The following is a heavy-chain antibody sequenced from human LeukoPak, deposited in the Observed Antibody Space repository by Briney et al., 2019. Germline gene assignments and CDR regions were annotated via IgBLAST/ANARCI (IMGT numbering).Heavy chain of an antibody. V-gene: IGHV1-8*01. CDR2: MNPNSGNT. CDR3: VRDLRFLEWLLYESFDY. CDR1: GYTFTSYD. Sequence: GASVKVSCKASGYTFTSYDINWVRQATGQGLEWMGWMNPNSGNTGYAQKFQGRVTMTRNTSISTAYMELSSLRSEDTAVYYCVRDLRFLEWLLYESFDYWGQGSLVTVSS. D-gene: IGHD3-3*01. J-gene: IGHJ4*02.